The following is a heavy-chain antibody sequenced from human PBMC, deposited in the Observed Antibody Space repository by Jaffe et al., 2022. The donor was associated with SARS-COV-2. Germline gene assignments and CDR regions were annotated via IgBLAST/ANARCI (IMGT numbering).Heavy chain of an antibody. CDR2: INHSGST. CDR1: GGSFSGYY. CDR3: ATGLAAAGAIDY. V-gene: IGHV4-34*01. J-gene: IGHJ4*02. Sequence: QVQLQQWGAGLLKPSETLSLTCAVYGGSFSGYYWSWIRQPPGKGLEWIGEINHSGSTNYNPSLKSRVTISVDTSKNQFSLKLSSVTAADTAVYYCATGLAAAGAIDYWGQGTLVTVSS. D-gene: IGHD6-13*01.